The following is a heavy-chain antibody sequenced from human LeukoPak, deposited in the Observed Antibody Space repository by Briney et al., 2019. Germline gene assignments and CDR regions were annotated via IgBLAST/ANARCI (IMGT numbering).Heavy chain of an antibody. V-gene: IGHV1-2*02. Sequence: GASVKVSCKASGYTFTGYYMHWVRQAPGQGLEWMGWINPNSGGTNYAQKFQGRVTMTRDTSISTAYMELSRLRSDDTAVYYCARSQRDIVLMVYAIQDYWGQGTLVTVSS. CDR1: GYTFTGYY. J-gene: IGHJ4*02. CDR3: ARSQRDIVLMVYAIQDY. D-gene: IGHD2-8*01. CDR2: INPNSGGT.